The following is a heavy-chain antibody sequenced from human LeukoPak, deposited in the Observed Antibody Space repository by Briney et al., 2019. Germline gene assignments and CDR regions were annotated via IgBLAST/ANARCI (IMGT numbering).Heavy chain of an antibody. CDR1: GFTFSSYA. V-gene: IGHV3-23*01. CDR3: AKRGSVGTLGHFDY. Sequence: GGSLRLSCAASGFTFSSYAMSWARQAPGKGLEWVSGISSNGASTYYVDSVKGRFTISRDNSKNTLFLQMNSLRAEDTAVYYCAKRGSVGTLGHFDYWGQGTLVTVSS. CDR2: ISSNGAST. D-gene: IGHD6-13*01. J-gene: IGHJ4*02.